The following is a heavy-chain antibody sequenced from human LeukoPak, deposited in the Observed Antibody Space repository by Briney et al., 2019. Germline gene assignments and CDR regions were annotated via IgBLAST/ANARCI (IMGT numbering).Heavy chain of an antibody. CDR3: ARVFSRNANSIDY. Sequence: NTGGSLRLSCAASGFTFSSYNMNWVRQAPGKGLEWVSSISSSSSYIYYADSVKGRFTISRDNAKNSLYLQMNSLRAEDTAVYYCARVFSRNANSIDYWGQGTLVTVSS. D-gene: IGHD6-13*01. CDR1: GFTFSSYN. V-gene: IGHV3-21*01. J-gene: IGHJ4*02. CDR2: ISSSSSYI.